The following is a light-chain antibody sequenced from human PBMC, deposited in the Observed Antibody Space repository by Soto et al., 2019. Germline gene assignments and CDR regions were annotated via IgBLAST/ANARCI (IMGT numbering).Light chain of an antibody. V-gene: IGLV2-8*01. CDR3: TSYAGSNNFVV. CDR2: AVS. J-gene: IGLJ2*01. Sequence: QSALTQPPSAPGSPGQSVTISCTGTSSDLGAYNYVSWYQQHPGKAPKLMIYAVSQRPSGVPDRFSGSKSGNTASLTVPGLQAEDEADYYCTSYAGSNNFVVFGGGTKLTVL. CDR1: SSDLGAYNY.